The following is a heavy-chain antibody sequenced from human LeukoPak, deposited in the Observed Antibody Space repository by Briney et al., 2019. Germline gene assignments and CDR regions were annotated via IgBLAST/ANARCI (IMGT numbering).Heavy chain of an antibody. V-gene: IGHV3-30-3*01. CDR3: ARTAHFYSNGFDI. D-gene: IGHD1-26*01. Sequence: PGGSLRLSCTASGFTFSLYTMQWVRQAPGKGLEWVALSLFDGNINNYATSVKGRFTISRDNSKNTLYLQMNSPRPEDTAMYYCARTAHFYSNGFDIWGQGTMVTVSS. CDR2: SLFDGNIN. J-gene: IGHJ3*02. CDR1: GFTFSLYT.